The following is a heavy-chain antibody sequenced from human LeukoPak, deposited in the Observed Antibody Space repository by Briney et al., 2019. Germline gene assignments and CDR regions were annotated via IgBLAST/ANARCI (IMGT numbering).Heavy chain of an antibody. Sequence: LGGSLRLSCAASGFTFSSYSMNRVCHAPGKGLEWGAVISYDGRNKNYADSVKGRFTISRDNSKNTLYLQMNSLRTEDTAVCYCGRTYYYDSSGYYYEYFQHWGQGTLVTVSS. CDR2: ISYDGRNK. CDR3: GRTYYYDSSGYYYEYFQH. CDR1: GFTFSSYS. J-gene: IGHJ1*01. D-gene: IGHD3-22*01. V-gene: IGHV3-30*03.